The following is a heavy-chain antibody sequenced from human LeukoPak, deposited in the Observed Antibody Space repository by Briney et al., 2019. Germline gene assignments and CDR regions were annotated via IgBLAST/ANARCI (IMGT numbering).Heavy chain of an antibody. CDR1: GFTFSSYS. J-gene: IGHJ4*02. V-gene: IGHV3-21*01. Sequence: GGSLRLSCAASGFTFSSYSMNWVRQAPGKGLEWVSSISSSSSSYIYYADSVKGRFTISRDNAKNSLYLQMNSLRAEDTAVYYCAREARGYYGSGSYPNDYWGQGTLVTVSS. CDR2: ISSSSSSYI. CDR3: AREARGYYGSGSYPNDY. D-gene: IGHD3-10*01.